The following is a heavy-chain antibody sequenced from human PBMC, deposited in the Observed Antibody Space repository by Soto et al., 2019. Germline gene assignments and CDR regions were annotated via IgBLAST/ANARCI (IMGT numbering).Heavy chain of an antibody. CDR1: GFAFNAHA. V-gene: IGHV3-23*01. D-gene: IGHD3-22*01. CDR3: AKDLNTGYYYVPFDY. CDR2: ISGDDTVT. J-gene: IGHJ4*02. Sequence: GGSLRLSCAASGFAFNAHAMSWVRQAPGKGLEWVPTISGDDTVTSYAESGKGRFTISRDNSKNTLYLHMNGLRADDAAIYYCAKDLNTGYYYVPFDYWGQGTLVTVSS.